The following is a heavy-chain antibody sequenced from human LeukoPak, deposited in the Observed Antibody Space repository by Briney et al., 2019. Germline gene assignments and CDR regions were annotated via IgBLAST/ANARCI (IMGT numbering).Heavy chain of an antibody. J-gene: IGHJ4*02. D-gene: IGHD5-24*01. Sequence: SQTLSLTCAVSGDSISSGDYSWSWIRQPPGKGLEWIGYIYNSGTTNYNPSLKSRVTISVDTSKNQFSLKLSSVTAADTAVYYCARNIRWLQLGPYFDYWGQGTLVTVSS. CDR3: ARNIRWLQLGPYFDY. V-gene: IGHV4-30-4*07. CDR2: IYNSGTT. CDR1: GDSISSGDYS.